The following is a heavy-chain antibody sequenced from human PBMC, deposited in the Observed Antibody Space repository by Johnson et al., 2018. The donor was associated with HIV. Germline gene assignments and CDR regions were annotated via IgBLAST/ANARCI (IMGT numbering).Heavy chain of an antibody. Sequence: QVQLVESGGGVVQPGRSLRLSCAASGFTFSSYAMHWVRQAPGKGLEWVAVISDDGSNKYYADSVKGRFTISRDNSKNTLYLQMNSLRAEDTAVYYCAKDPSYIVATAMTDAFDIWGQGTMVTVSS. J-gene: IGHJ3*02. D-gene: IGHD5-12*01. V-gene: IGHV3-30*04. CDR1: GFTFSSYA. CDR2: ISDDGSNK. CDR3: AKDPSYIVATAMTDAFDI.